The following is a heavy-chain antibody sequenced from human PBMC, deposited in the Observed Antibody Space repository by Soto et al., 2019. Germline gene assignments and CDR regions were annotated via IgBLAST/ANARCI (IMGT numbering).Heavy chain of an antibody. CDR3: ARDLGYCSSTSCYGALDY. CDR2: ISYDGSNK. V-gene: IGHV3-30-3*01. CDR1: GFTFSNFA. D-gene: IGHD2-2*01. Sequence: GGSLRLSCAASGFTFSNFAMHWVRQAPGKGLEWVAVISYDGSNKYYADSVKGRFTISRDNSKNTLYLQMNSLRAEDTAVYYCARDLGYCSSTSCYGALDYWGQGTLVTVSS. J-gene: IGHJ4*02.